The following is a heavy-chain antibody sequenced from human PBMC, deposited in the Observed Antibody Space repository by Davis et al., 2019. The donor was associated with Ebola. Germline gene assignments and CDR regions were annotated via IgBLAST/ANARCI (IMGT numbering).Heavy chain of an antibody. V-gene: IGHV3-21*01. CDR3: APSSIAARPGYYYGMDV. CDR1: GFTFSSYS. D-gene: IGHD6-6*01. J-gene: IGHJ6*02. Sequence: GESLKISCAASGFTFSSYSMNWVRQAPGKGLEWVSSISSSSSYIYYADSVKGRFTISRDNAKNSLYLQMNSLGAEDTAVYYCAPSSIAARPGYYYGMDVWGQGTTVTVSS. CDR2: ISSSSSYI.